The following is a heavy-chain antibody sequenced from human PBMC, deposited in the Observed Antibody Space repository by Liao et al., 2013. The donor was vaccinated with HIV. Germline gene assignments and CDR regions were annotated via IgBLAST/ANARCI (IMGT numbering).Heavy chain of an antibody. CDR3: AETRSTVTTFDY. J-gene: IGHJ4*02. Sequence: QVQLQQWGAGLLKPSETLSLTCVVYGGSFSGYYWSWIRQPPGKRLEWIGEIDHSGSTSYNPSLKSRVTMSIDTSMNQVSLKLSSLTAADTAVYYCAETRSTVTTFDYWGQGILVTVSS. CDR1: GGSFSGYY. CDR2: IDHSGST. D-gene: IGHD4-17*01. V-gene: IGHV4-34*01.